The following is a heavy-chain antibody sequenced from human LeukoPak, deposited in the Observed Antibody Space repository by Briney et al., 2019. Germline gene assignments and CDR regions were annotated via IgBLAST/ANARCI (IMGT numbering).Heavy chain of an antibody. J-gene: IGHJ4*02. CDR1: GFTFSSYG. D-gene: IGHD3-10*01. V-gene: IGHV3-23*01. Sequence: GGSLRLSCAASGFTFSSYGMSWVRQAPGKGLEWVSAINGSGGSTYYADSVKGRFTISRDNSKNTLYLQMNSLRAEDTAVYYCARGRGYLDYWGQGTLVTVSS. CDR3: ARGRGYLDY. CDR2: INGSGGST.